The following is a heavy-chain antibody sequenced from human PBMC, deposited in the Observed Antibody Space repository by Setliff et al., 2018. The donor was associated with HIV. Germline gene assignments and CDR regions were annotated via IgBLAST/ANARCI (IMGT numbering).Heavy chain of an antibody. D-gene: IGHD3-10*01. V-gene: IGHV1-69*05. Sequence: GASVKVSCKSSGGTFSSYGVTWVRQAPGQGLEWMGGVIPLFGTEKVAQKFQGRITISRDTAATSSHMELRSLRSEDTAIYYCARGLPRGSGSLPFGAFDIWGQGTMVTVSS. CDR2: VIPLFGTE. CDR3: ARGLPRGSGSLPFGAFDI. J-gene: IGHJ3*02. CDR1: GGTFSSYG.